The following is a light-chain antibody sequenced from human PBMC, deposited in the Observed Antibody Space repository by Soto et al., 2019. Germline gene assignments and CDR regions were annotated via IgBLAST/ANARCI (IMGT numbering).Light chain of an antibody. CDR1: QSINSNY. V-gene: IGKV3-20*01. CDR3: QQYGSSPPVT. CDR2: GAS. J-gene: IGKJ4*01. Sequence: ELVLTQSQGTLSLSPGEGASLSCRASQSINSNYLVWYQQKPGQAPRLLIYGASTRATGIPDRFSGSGSGTDFTLTISRLEPEDFAVYYCQQYGSSPPVTFGGGTKVDIK.